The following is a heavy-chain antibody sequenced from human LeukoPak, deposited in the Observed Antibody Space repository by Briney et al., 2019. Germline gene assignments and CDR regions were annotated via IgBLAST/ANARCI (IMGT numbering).Heavy chain of an antibody. D-gene: IGHD6-19*01. CDR2: NGGST. J-gene: IGHJ4*02. V-gene: IGHV4-39*02. CDR3: ARLGLHSSGWHIYYYDY. CDR1: CGSISSTSYY. Sequence: PSETLSLTCTVSCGSISSTSYYWGWIRQPPGKGLEWIGNNGGSTIYNPSLKSRVTISVDTSRNHFSLKLSSVTAADTAMYYCARLGLHSSGWHIYYYDYWGQGSLVIVSS.